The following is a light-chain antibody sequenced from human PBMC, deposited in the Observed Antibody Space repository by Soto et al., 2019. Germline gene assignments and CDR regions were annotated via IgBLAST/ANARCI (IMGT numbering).Light chain of an antibody. CDR1: QSVSRN. V-gene: IGKV3-15*01. CDR3: QQYNNWPPIT. CDR2: GAS. J-gene: IGKJ4*01. Sequence: EIVMTQSPATLSVSPGESATLSCRASQSVSRNVAWYQQNSGQAPRLLIYGASTRATGIPGRFSGSGSGTEFTLTISSLQSEDFAVYYCQQYNNWPPITFGGGTKVEIK.